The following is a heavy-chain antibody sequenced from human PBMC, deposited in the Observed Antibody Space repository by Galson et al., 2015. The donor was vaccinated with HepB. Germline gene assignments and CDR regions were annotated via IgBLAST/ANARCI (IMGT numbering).Heavy chain of an antibody. Sequence: SVKVSCKASGYTFTGYYMHWVRQAPGQGLEWMGWINPNSGGTNYAQKFQGRVTMTRDTSISTAYMELSRLRSDNTAVYYCARVLGFGEQALRYWGQGTLVTVSS. V-gene: IGHV1-2*02. CDR1: GYTFTGYY. D-gene: IGHD3-10*01. CDR3: ARVLGFGEQALRY. CDR2: INPNSGGT. J-gene: IGHJ4*02.